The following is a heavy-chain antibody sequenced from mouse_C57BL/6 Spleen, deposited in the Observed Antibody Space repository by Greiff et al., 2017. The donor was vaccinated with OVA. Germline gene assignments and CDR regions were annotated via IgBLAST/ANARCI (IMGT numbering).Heavy chain of an antibody. J-gene: IGHJ2*01. Sequence: QVQLQQSGAELVRPGASVTLSCKASGYTFTDYEMHWVKQTPVHGLDWIGAIAPETGGTAYNQKFKGKAILTADNSSSTAYMELRSLTSEDSAVYYCTRDTVVAFDYWGQGTTLTVSS. V-gene: IGHV1-15*01. CDR2: IAPETGGT. CDR3: TRDTVVAFDY. CDR1: GYTFTDYE. D-gene: IGHD1-1*01.